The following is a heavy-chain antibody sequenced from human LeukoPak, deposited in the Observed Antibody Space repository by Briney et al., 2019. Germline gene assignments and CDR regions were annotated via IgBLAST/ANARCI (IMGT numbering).Heavy chain of an antibody. CDR2: IYYSGST. D-gene: IGHD3-16*01. CDR1: GGSINSYY. Sequence: PSETLSLTCTVSGGSINSYYWSWIRQPPGKGLEWIGYIYYSGSTNYNPSLKSRVTISVDTSKNQFSLKLSSVTAADTAVYYCAREAVWGGVFDYWGQGTLVTVSS. J-gene: IGHJ4*02. CDR3: AREAVWGGVFDY. V-gene: IGHV4-59*01.